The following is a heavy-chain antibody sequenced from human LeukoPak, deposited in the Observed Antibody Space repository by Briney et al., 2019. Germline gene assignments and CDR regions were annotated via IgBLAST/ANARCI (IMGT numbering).Heavy chain of an antibody. CDR1: GFTVSNNF. D-gene: IGHD4-17*01. CDR2: ISYDGSNK. V-gene: IGHV3-30-3*01. CDR3: ARDRLNHAYGDPNWYFDL. J-gene: IGHJ2*01. Sequence: PGESLRLSCAASGFTVSNNFMGWVRQAPGKGLEWVAVISYDGSNKYYADSVKGRFTISRDNSKNTLYLQMNSLRAEDTAVYYCARDRLNHAYGDPNWYFDLWGRGTLVSVSS.